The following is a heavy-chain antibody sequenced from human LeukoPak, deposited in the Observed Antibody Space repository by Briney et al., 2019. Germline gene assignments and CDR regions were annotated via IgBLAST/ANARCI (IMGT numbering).Heavy chain of an antibody. CDR1: GDSISSYY. J-gene: IGHJ5*02. CDR2: IYTSGST. D-gene: IGHD6-13*01. V-gene: IGHV4-4*09. CDR3: ARSSSWYGWFDP. Sequence: SETLSLTCTVSGDSISSYYWSWIRQPPGKGLEWIGYIYTSGSTNYNPSLKSRVTISVDTSKNQFSLKLSSVTAADTAVYYCARSSSWYGWFDPWGQGTLVTVSS.